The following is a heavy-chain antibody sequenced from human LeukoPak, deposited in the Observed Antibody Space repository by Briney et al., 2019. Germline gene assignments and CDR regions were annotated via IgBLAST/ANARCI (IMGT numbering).Heavy chain of an antibody. V-gene: IGHV1-18*01. CDR3: ARGFYYYGSGSSGAFNC. CDR2: ISAYNGNT. CDR1: GYTFTSYG. J-gene: IGHJ4*02. Sequence: ASVKVSCKASGYTFTSYGITWVRQAPGQGLEWMGWISAYNGNTNYAQKLQGRVTMTTDTSTSTAYMNLRSLRSDDTAVYYCARGFYYYGSGSSGAFNCWGQGTLVTVSS. D-gene: IGHD3-10*01.